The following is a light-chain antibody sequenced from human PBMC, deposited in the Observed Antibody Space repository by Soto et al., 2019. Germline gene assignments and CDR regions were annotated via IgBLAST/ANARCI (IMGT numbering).Light chain of an antibody. Sequence: EIVLTHSPATLSLSPGERATLSCRARQSVSSYLAWYQQKPGQAPRLLIYDASNRATGSPARFSGSGSGTDLTLTISSLEPEDFAVYYCQQRSNGLTFGRGTKVEIK. CDR1: QSVSSY. J-gene: IGKJ4*01. CDR2: DAS. CDR3: QQRSNGLT. V-gene: IGKV3-11*01.